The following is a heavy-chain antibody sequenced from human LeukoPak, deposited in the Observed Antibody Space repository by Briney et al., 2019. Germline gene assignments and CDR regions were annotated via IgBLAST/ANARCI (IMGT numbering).Heavy chain of an antibody. CDR1: GFTFSSYA. D-gene: IGHD2-2*01. Sequence: GGSLRLSCAASGFTFSSYAMSWVRQAPGKGLEWVSAISGSGGSTYYADSVKGRFTISRDNAKNSLYLQMNSLRAEDTALYYCASPAGGVGGFDIWGQGTMVTVSS. V-gene: IGHV3-23*01. CDR2: ISGSGGST. J-gene: IGHJ3*02. CDR3: ASPAGGVGGFDI.